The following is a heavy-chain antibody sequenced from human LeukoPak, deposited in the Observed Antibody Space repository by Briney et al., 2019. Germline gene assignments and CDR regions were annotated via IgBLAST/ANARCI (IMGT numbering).Heavy chain of an antibody. CDR3: ARESVGAAADISWFDP. CDR2: INPNSGGT. Sequence: HRASVKVSCKASGHTFTGYYMHWVRQAPGQGLEWMGRINPNSGGTNYAQKFQGRVTMTRDTSISTAYMELSRLRSDDTAVYYCARESVGAAADISWFDPWGQGTLVTVSS. J-gene: IGHJ5*02. CDR1: GHTFTGYY. V-gene: IGHV1-2*06. D-gene: IGHD6-13*01.